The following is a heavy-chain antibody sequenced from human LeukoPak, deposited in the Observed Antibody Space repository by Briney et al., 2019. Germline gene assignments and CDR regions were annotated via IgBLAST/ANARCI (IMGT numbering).Heavy chain of an antibody. J-gene: IGHJ4*02. V-gene: IGHV3-7*01. CDR1: GFTFSSYW. CDR3: ARSRSVVLITPLGY. Sequence: GGSLRLSCAASGFTFSSYWMTWVRQAPGKGLEWVANIKQDGSEKYFVDSVKGRFTISRDNAKNSLYLQMNSLRVDDTAVYYCARSRSVVLITPLGYWGQGTLVTVSS. CDR2: IKQDGSEK. D-gene: IGHD3-22*01.